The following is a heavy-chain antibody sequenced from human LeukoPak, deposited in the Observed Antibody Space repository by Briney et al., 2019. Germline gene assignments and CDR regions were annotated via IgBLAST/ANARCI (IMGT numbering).Heavy chain of an antibody. CDR1: GFTFSSYS. Sequence: GGSLRLSCAASGFTFSSYSMNWVRQAPGKGLEWVSSISSSSSYIYYADSVKGRFTISRDNAKNSLYLQMNSLRAEDTAVYYCARPLSPIVATMMWAFDIWGQGTMVTVSS. V-gene: IGHV3-21*01. J-gene: IGHJ3*02. D-gene: IGHD5-12*01. CDR2: ISSSSSYI. CDR3: ARPLSPIVATMMWAFDI.